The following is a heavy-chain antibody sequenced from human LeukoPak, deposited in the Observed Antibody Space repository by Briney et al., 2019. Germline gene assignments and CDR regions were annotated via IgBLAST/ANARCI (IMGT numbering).Heavy chain of an antibody. CDR3: ARSSSDSYDYVWGSYRYAFDI. D-gene: IGHD3-16*02. CDR2: INRRGST. CDR1: GGSFSGFY. J-gene: IGHJ3*02. Sequence: SETLSLTCAVYGGSFSGFYWSWIRQPPGKGLEWIVEINRRGSTNYNPSLKSRVTISVATSKNQFSLKLSSVTAADTAVYYCARSSSDSYDYVWGSYRYAFDIWGQGTMVTVSS. V-gene: IGHV4-34*01.